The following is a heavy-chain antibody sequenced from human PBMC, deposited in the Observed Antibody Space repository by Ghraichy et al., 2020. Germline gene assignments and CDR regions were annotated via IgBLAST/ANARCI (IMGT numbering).Heavy chain of an antibody. Sequence: TLSLTCAVSGGSISSSNWWSWVRQPPGKGLEWIGEIYHSGSTNYNPSLKSRVTISVDKSKNQFSLKLSSVTAADTAVYYCARVRSQKLLWFGELSSLDWFDPWGQGTLVTVSS. V-gene: IGHV4-4*02. CDR3: ARVRSQKLLWFGELSSLDWFDP. D-gene: IGHD3-10*01. CDR1: GGSISSSNW. CDR2: IYHSGST. J-gene: IGHJ5*02.